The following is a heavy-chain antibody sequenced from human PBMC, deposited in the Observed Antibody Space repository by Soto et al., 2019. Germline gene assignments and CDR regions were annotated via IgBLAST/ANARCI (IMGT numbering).Heavy chain of an antibody. CDR2: ISWNSGSI. D-gene: IGHD3-22*01. Sequence: GGSLRLSCAASGFTFYDYAMHWFRQAPGKGLEWVSGISWNSGSIGYADSVKGRFTISRDNAKNSLYLQMNSLRAEDTALYYCAKDIDRDYYYMDVWGKGTTVTVSS. CDR1: GFTFYDYA. CDR3: AKDIDRDYYYMDV. V-gene: IGHV3-9*01. J-gene: IGHJ6*03.